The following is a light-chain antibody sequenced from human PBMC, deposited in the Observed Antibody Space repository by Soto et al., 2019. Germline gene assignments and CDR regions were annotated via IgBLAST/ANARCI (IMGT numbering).Light chain of an antibody. Sequence: DIVLTQSPATLSLSPGDRATLSCRASQSLDTYLAWYQQKPGQAPRLLIYDASNRAAGIPARFSGSGSGTAFTLTISSLEPEDFAVYYCQQRTNWPPYTFGQGTKLEIK. CDR3: QQRTNWPPYT. V-gene: IGKV3-11*01. CDR2: DAS. J-gene: IGKJ2*01. CDR1: QSLDTY.